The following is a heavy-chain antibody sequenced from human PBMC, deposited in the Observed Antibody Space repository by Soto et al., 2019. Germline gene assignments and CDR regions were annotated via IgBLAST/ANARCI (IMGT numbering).Heavy chain of an antibody. CDR2: IIPILGIA. CDR3: ARDDVVVVAARAFDI. CDR1: GYTLTELS. V-gene: IGHV1-69*04. J-gene: IGHJ3*02. Sequence: SVRVSCKVSGYTLTELSMHWVRQAPGKGLEWMGRIIPILGIANYAQKFQGRVTITADKSTSTAYMELSSLRSEDTAVYYCARDDVVVVAARAFDIWGQGTMVTVSS. D-gene: IGHD2-15*01.